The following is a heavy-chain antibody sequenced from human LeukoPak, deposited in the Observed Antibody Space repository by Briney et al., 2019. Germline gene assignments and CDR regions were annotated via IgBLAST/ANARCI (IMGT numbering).Heavy chain of an antibody. J-gene: IGHJ4*02. CDR3: ANAAYCSGGSCYPGGFDY. CDR1: GFTFSDYY. CDR2: ISSSGSTI. V-gene: IGHV3-11*04. Sequence: GGSLRLSCAASGFTFSDYYMSWIRQAPGKGLEWVSYISSSGSTIYYADSVKGRFTISRDNSKNTLYLQMNSLRAEDTAVYYCANAAYCSGGSCYPGGFDYWGQGTLVTVSS. D-gene: IGHD2-15*01.